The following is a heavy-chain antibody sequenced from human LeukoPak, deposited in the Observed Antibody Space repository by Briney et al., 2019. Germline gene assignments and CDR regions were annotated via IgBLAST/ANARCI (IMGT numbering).Heavy chain of an antibody. CDR3: ARVAHSSRGFWGIDC. D-gene: IGHD3-16*01. Sequence: SETLSLTCTVSGGSISSYYWSWIRQPPGKGLEWIVYIYYNGRTNYNPSLKSRVTISVETSKHQFSLKLSSVTAADTAVYYCARVAHSSRGFWGIDCWGQGTLVTVSS. V-gene: IGHV4-59*08. J-gene: IGHJ4*02. CDR1: GGSISSYY. CDR2: IYYNGRT.